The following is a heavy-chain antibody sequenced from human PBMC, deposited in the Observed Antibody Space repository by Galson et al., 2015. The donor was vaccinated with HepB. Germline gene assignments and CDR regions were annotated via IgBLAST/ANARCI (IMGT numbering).Heavy chain of an antibody. CDR1: GYSFTSYW. V-gene: IGHV5-51*01. D-gene: IGHD3-10*01. CDR3: ARQGMGEWARVRGVARDFDY. J-gene: IGHJ4*02. CDR2: IYPGGSDT. Sequence: QSGAEVKKPGESLKISCKGSGYSFTSYWIGWVRQMPGKGLEWMGIIYPGGSDTRYSPSFQGQVTISADKSISTAYLQWSSLKASDTAMYYCARQGMGEWARVRGVARDFDYWGQGTLVTVSS.